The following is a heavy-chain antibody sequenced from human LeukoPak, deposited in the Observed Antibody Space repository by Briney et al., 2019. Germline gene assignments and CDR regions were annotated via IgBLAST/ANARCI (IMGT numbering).Heavy chain of an antibody. CDR1: GGTFSSYA. J-gene: IGHJ4*02. CDR3: ARNYGDYCYDY. D-gene: IGHD4-17*01. Sequence: GASVNVSCKASGGTFSSYAISWVRQAPGQGLEWMGGIIPIFGTANYAQKFQGRVTIIADESTSTAYMELSSLRSEDTAVYYCARNYGDYCYDYWGQGTLVTVSS. CDR2: IIPIFGTA. V-gene: IGHV1-69*01.